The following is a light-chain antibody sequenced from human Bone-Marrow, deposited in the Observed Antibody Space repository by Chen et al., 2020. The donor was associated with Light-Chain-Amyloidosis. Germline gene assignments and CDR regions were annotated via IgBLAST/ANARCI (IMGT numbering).Light chain of an antibody. CDR3: QQFDSYPYT. V-gene: IGKV1-9*01. CDR1: QGINNY. J-gene: IGKJ2*01. Sequence: IQLTQSPSSLSASVGDRVTITCRASQGINNYLAWYQQRPGKAPKLPIYGASTLQNAVPSRFSGGGSGTDFSLAISSLQPEDFATYYCQQFDSYPYTVGRGTKLEIK. CDR2: GAS.